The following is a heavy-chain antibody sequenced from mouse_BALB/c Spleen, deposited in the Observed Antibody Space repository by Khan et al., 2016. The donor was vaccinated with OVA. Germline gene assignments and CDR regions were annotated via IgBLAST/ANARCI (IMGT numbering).Heavy chain of an antibody. D-gene: IGHD2-3*01. CDR2: IHYSGST. CDR3: ARSGDGYYVN. V-gene: IGHV3-1*02. J-gene: IGHJ2*01. Sequence: EVKLEESGPDLVKPSQSLSLTCTVTGFSITSDYTWHWIRQFPGYRLDWMGYIHYSGSTYYNPSLKSRMSVTRDTSKNHFFLQLRSVTTEDTAKYFCARSGDGYYVNWGQGTTLTVSS. CDR1: GFSITSDYT.